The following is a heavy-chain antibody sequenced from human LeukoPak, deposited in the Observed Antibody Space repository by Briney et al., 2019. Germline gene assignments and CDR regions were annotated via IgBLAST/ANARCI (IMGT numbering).Heavy chain of an antibody. CDR3: ARTLACCTNGVCYTPRCSSNWPDF. CDR2: INSDGSST. CDR1: KFTFSSYW. D-gene: IGHD2-8*01. J-gene: IGHJ5*01. V-gene: IGHV3-74*01. Sequence: GGSLRLSCAASKFTFSSYWMHWVRQAPGKGLVWVSHINSDGSSTNYADSVKGRFTISRDNAKNTLYLQMNSLRAEDTAVYYCARTLACCTNGVCYTPRCSSNWPDFWGQGTLVTVSS.